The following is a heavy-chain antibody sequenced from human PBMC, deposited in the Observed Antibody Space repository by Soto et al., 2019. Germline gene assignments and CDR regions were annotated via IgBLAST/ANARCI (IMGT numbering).Heavy chain of an antibody. Sequence: SETLSLTCAVYGGAYSCYCLSWIRQPSGKELEWIDRIYSDGTTNYNPPIKGRGTMSVDRSKKKIPLKLTYVTAAHPALSSCARDRGDRSGSFGSWGQGVLVTVSS. D-gene: IGHD5-18*01. J-gene: IGHJ5*02. V-gene: IGHV4-4*07. CDR2: IYSDGTT. CDR3: ARDRGDRSGSFGS. CDR1: GGAYSCYC.